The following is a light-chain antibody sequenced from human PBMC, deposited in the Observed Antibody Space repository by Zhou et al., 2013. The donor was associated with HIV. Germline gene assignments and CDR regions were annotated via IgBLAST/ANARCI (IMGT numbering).Light chain of an antibody. CDR2: AAS. Sequence: IQMTQSPSSLSASIGDRVTITCRASHDISNYLAWYQQTPGKVPKLLIYAASTLQSGVPSRFSGSASGTDFTFTITSLQPEDTATYYCQQYDNLLTFGGGTKVEIK. CDR3: QQYDNLLT. V-gene: IGKV1-27*01. CDR1: HDISNY. J-gene: IGKJ4*01.